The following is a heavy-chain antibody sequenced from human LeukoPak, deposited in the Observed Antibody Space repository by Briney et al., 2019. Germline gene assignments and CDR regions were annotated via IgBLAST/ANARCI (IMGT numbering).Heavy chain of an antibody. CDR2: ISYDGNKK. CDR1: GFTFPNYA. J-gene: IGHJ4*02. CDR3: ARDRTPMIVVVITSSLDY. D-gene: IGHD3-22*01. V-gene: IGHV3-30-3*01. Sequence: GAPRLSCAAPGFTFPNYAMHRGRQAPGKGLGWGAVISYDGNKKYYADSVKGRFTISRGSSKNTVYLQMNSLRVEDTAVYYCARDRTPMIVVVITSSLDYWGQGTLVTVSS.